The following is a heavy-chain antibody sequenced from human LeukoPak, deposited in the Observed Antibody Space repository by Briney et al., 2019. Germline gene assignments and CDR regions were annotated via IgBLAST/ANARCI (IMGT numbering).Heavy chain of an antibody. J-gene: IGHJ5*02. Sequence: PSETLSLTCAVYGGSFSGYYWSWIRQPPGKGLEWIGEINHSGSTNYNPSLKSRVTISVDTSKNHFSLKLSSVTAADTAVYYCARGRRKLWLHSWFDPWGQGTLVTVSS. CDR2: INHSGST. V-gene: IGHV4-34*01. CDR3: ARGRRKLWLHSWFDP. CDR1: GGSFSGYY. D-gene: IGHD5-18*01.